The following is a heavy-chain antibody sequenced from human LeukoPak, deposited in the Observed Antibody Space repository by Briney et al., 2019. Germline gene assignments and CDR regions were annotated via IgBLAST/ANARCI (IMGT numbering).Heavy chain of an antibody. CDR3: ASSATYSSGWFFDY. CDR1: GFTFSSYS. CDR2: ISSSSSTI. D-gene: IGHD6-19*01. Sequence: GGSLRLSCAASGFTFSSYSMNWVRQAPGKGLEWVSYISSSSSTIYYADSVKGRFTISRDNAKNSLYLQMNSLRAEDTAVYYCASSATYSSGWFFDYWGRGTLVTVSS. V-gene: IGHV3-48*01. J-gene: IGHJ4*02.